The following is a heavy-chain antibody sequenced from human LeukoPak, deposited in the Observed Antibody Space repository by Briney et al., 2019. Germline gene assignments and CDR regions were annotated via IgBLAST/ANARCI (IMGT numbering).Heavy chain of an antibody. CDR3: ALGSMVATPGIGRGLAFDY. J-gene: IGHJ4*02. Sequence: PGRSLRLSCAASGFTFSSYAMHWVRQAPGKGLEWVAVISYDGSNKYYADSVKGRFTISRDNSKNTLYLQMNSLRAEDTAVYYCALGSMVATPGIGRGLAFDYWGQGTLVTVSS. V-gene: IGHV3-30-3*01. CDR2: ISYDGSNK. CDR1: GFTFSSYA. D-gene: IGHD5-12*01.